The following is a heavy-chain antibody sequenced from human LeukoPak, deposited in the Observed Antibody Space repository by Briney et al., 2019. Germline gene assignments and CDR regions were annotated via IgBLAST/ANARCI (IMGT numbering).Heavy chain of an antibody. CDR2: ISGDGSVT. V-gene: IGHV3-43*02. Sequence: GGSLRLSCAASGFAFDDFGMHWVRQAPGKGLEWVSFISGDGSVTYYTDSLRGRFTVSRDNSKNSLYLQMGSPRAEYTALYYCGKDGPVISYWGQGTVVTVSS. CDR3: GKDGPVISY. CDR1: GFAFDDFG. D-gene: IGHD3-16*02. J-gene: IGHJ4*02.